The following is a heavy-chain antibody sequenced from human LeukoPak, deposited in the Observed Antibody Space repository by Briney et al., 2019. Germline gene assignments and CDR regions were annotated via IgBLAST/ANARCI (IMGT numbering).Heavy chain of an antibody. CDR1: GFTFSSYG. CDR3: AKVNSSGWYYFDY. V-gene: IGHV3-30*02. CDR2: IRYVGSNK. D-gene: IGHD6-19*01. Sequence: GGSLRLSCAASGFTFSSYGMHWVRQAPGKGLEWVAFIRYVGSNKYYADSVKGRFTISRDNSKNTLYLQMNSLRAEDTAVYYCAKVNSSGWYYFDYWGQGTLVTVSS. J-gene: IGHJ4*02.